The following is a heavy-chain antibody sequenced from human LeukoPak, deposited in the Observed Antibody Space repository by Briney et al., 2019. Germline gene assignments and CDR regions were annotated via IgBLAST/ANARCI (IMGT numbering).Heavy chain of an antibody. D-gene: IGHD6-19*01. Sequence: PSETLSLTCRVSDGSISSHYWRCLRQPPGEGLEGIGHFAYSGTTSYNASLKSRVTISVDTSKNQFSLKLTSVTAADTAVYYCARPHSSGWYGVYDTWGQGTMVTVSS. V-gene: IGHV4-59*08. CDR2: FAYSGTT. CDR1: DGSISSHY. J-gene: IGHJ3*02. CDR3: ARPHSSGWYGVYDT.